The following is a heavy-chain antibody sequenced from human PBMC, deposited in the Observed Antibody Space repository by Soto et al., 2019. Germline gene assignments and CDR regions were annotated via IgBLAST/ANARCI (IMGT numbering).Heavy chain of an antibody. J-gene: IGHJ6*02. CDR2: IYPTDSDT. Sequence: PGEAPKISFKASGYRFTSYLIGWVRQIPGKGLEWMGIIYPTDSDTRYSPSFQCRVPISVDKSINTPYLEGSRLNGLDTAMYYCARHVDYYDGMDVWGQGTTVTAS. CDR3: ARHVDYYDGMDV. V-gene: IGHV5-51*01. CDR1: GYRFTSYL.